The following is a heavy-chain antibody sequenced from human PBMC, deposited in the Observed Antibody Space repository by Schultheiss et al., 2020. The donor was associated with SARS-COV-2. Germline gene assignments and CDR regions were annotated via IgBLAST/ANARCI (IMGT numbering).Heavy chain of an antibody. CDR2: ISSSCNYI. CDR1: GFTFNSYS. Sequence: GGSLRLSCAASGFTFNSYSMNWVRQAPGKGLEWVSSISSSCNYIYYADSVKGRFTISRDNAKNSLYLQMNGLRAEDTAVYYCARDRIGDYSWNGEIDYWGQGTLVTVSS. V-gene: IGHV3-21*01. CDR3: ARDRIGDYSWNGEIDY. J-gene: IGHJ4*02. D-gene: IGHD1-20*01.